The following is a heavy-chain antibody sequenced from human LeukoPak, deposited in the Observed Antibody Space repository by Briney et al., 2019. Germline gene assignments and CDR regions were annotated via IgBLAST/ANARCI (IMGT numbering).Heavy chain of an antibody. Sequence: GGSLRLSCAASGFTFSSHWMHWVRQAPGKGLVWVSRINSDGSSISYADSVKGRFTISRDNAKSTLYLQMNSLRAEDTAVYYCARARGSGYCSGGSCYLVDYYYGMDVWGQGTTVTVSS. CDR3: ARARGSGYCSGGSCYLVDYYYGMDV. D-gene: IGHD2-15*01. CDR2: INSDGSSI. V-gene: IGHV3-74*01. CDR1: GFTFSSHW. J-gene: IGHJ6*02.